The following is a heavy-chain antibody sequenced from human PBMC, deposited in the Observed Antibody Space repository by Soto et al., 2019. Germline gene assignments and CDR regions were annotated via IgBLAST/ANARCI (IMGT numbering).Heavy chain of an antibody. J-gene: IGHJ2*01. CDR1: GFTFALYA. V-gene: IGHV3-64*01. D-gene: IGHD5-12*01. CDR2: ISSDGGTT. CDR3: ARDATPYTAHDLTVYFDL. Sequence: EVQLVESGGGLVQPGGSLRLSCTASGFTFALYAMHWVRQAPGKGLEFVSAISSDGGTTFYANSVMGRFTMSRDNSKNTLYLQVDSLRPEDMAVYYCARDATPYTAHDLTVYFDLWGRGTLVTVSS.